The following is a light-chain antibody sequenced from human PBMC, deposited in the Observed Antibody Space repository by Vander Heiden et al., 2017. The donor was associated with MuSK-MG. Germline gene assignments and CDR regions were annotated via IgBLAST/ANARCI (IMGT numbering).Light chain of an antibody. CDR2: DAS. CDR1: QSVSRY. J-gene: IGKJ1*01. V-gene: IGKV3-11*01. Sequence: EIVLTQSPATLSLSPGERATLSCRASQSVSRYLAWYQRKPGQAPRLLIYDASNRATGIPARFSGSGSGPDFPRTISSLEPEDFAVYYCQQRSNWPWTFGQGTKVEIK. CDR3: QQRSNWPWT.